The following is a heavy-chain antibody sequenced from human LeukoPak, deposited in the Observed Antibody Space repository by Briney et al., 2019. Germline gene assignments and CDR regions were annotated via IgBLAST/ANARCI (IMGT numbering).Heavy chain of an antibody. D-gene: IGHD6-13*01. CDR3: ARQQQLLDY. V-gene: IGHV1-2*02. J-gene: IGHJ4*02. CDR1: GYPFTGYY. CDR2: FNPDSGGT. Sequence: GASVKVSCKASGYPFTGYYMHWVRQAPGQGLEWMGWFNPDSGGTHYAQKFQGRVTMTRDTSISTAYMELNRLRSDDTAVYYCARQQQLLDYWGQGTLVTVSS.